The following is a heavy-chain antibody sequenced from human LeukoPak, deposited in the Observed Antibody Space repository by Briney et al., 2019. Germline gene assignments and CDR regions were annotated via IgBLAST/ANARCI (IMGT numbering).Heavy chain of an antibody. CDR2: INTNTGNP. J-gene: IGHJ5*02. V-gene: IGHV7-4-1*02. CDR3: ARDLNPTIFGVRDWFDP. D-gene: IGHD3-3*01. Sequence: GASVKVSCKASGYTFTSYAMNWVRQAPGQGLEWMGWINTNTGNPTYAQGFTGRFVFSLDTSVSTAYLQISSLKAEDTAVYYCARDLNPTIFGVRDWFDPWGQGTLVTVSS. CDR1: GYTFTSYA.